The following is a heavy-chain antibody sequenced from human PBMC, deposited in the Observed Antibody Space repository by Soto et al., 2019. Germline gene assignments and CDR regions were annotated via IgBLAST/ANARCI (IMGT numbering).Heavy chain of an antibody. J-gene: IGHJ6*02. Sequence: ASVKVSCKASGYTFTSYGISWVRQAPGQGLEWMGWISAYNGNTNYAQKLQGRVTMTTDTSTSTAYMERRSLSSDDTAVYYCARDLRYYYGSGSYNPPPNYYYYGMDVWGQGTTVTVSS. V-gene: IGHV1-18*01. CDR1: GYTFTSYG. D-gene: IGHD3-10*01. CDR3: ARDLRYYYGSGSYNPPPNYYYYGMDV. CDR2: ISAYNGNT.